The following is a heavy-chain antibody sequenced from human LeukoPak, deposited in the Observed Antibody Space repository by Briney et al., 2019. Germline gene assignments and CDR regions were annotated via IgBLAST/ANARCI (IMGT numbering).Heavy chain of an antibody. V-gene: IGHV3-30*02. Sequence: PGGSLRLSCAASGFTFSSYGMHWVRQAPGKGLEWVAFTRYDGSKTYYADSVKGRFTISRDNSKNTLFLQMYSLRAEDTAVYYCAKGKDYYGWGSYYNDWGQGALVTVSS. J-gene: IGHJ4*02. D-gene: IGHD3-10*01. CDR2: TRYDGSKT. CDR1: GFTFSSYG. CDR3: AKGKDYYGWGSYYND.